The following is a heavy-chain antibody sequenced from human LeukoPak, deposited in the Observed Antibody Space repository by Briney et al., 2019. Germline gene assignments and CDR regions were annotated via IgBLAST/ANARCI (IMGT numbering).Heavy chain of an antibody. CDR2: INPNSGGT. D-gene: IGHD2-15*01. V-gene: IGHV1-2*02. CDR3: ARDRVASAGPWFDP. CDR1: GYTFTSYD. J-gene: IGHJ5*02. Sequence: ASVKVSCKASGYTFTSYDINWVRQATGQGLEWMGWINPNSGGTNYAQKFQGRVTMTRDTSISTAYMELSRLRSDDTAVYYCARDRVASAGPWFDPWGQGTLVTVSS.